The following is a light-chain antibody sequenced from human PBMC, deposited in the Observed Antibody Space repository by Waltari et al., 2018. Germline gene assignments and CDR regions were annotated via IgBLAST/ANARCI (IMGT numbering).Light chain of an antibody. Sequence: IVLTQSPGILSLSPGDRATLSCRASRPLTTNLAWYQQRIGQAPRLLIYGASTRATGFPPRFSGSGSGTEFTLTITSLQSEDYALYFGQQYNNWPYTFGQGTQLDIK. J-gene: IGKJ2*01. CDR2: GAS. CDR1: RPLTTN. V-gene: IGKV3-15*01. CDR3: QQYNNWPYT.